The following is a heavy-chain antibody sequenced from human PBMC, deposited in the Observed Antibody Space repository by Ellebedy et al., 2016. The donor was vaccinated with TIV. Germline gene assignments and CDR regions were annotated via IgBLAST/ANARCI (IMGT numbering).Heavy chain of an antibody. J-gene: IGHJ6*02. CDR2: ISSSSSYI. CDR1: GFTFSSYS. V-gene: IGHV3-21*01. Sequence: GESLKISCAASGFTFSSYSMNWVRQAPGKGLEWVSSISSSSSYIYYADSVKGRFTISRDNAKNSLYLQMNSLRAEDTAVYYCARVRTPQQWLVRRNYYYYGMDVWGQGTTVTVSS. D-gene: IGHD6-19*01. CDR3: ARVRTPQQWLVRRNYYYYGMDV.